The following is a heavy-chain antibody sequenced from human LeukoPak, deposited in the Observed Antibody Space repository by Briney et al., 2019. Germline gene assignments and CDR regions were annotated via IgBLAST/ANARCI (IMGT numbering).Heavy chain of an antibody. CDR1: GYTFTGYY. Sequence: ASVKVSCKASGYTFTGYYMHWVRQAPGQGLEWMGWINPNSGGTNYAQKFQGRVTMTRDTSISTAYMELSRLRSDDTAVYYCARDIGAYYYDSSGYYYDYWGQGPLVTVSS. J-gene: IGHJ4*02. V-gene: IGHV1-2*02. CDR3: ARDIGAYYYDSSGYYYDY. CDR2: INPNSGGT. D-gene: IGHD3-22*01.